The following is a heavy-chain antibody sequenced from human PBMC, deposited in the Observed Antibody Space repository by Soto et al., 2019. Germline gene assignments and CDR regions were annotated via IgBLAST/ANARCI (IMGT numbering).Heavy chain of an antibody. CDR3: AKDRDSSGYYSATLNYYYYYGMDV. J-gene: IGHJ6*02. D-gene: IGHD3-22*01. CDR1: GFTFSSYA. Sequence: GGSLRLSCAASGFTFSSYAMSWVRQAPGKGLEWVSAISVSGGSTYYADSVKGRFTISRDNSKNTLYLQMNGLRAEDTAVYYCAKDRDSSGYYSATLNYYYYYGMDVWGQGTTVTVSS. V-gene: IGHV3-23*01. CDR2: ISVSGGST.